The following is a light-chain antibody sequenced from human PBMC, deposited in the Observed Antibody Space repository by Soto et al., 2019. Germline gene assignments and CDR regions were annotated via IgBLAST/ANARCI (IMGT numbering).Light chain of an antibody. Sequence: QSALTQPASVSGSPGQSITISCTGTSSDVGAYNYVSWYQQHPGKAPKLRLYDVSNRPSGISNRFSGSKSGNTASLTISGLQAEDEADYYCSSYTSSSTLFGTGTQLTVL. CDR1: SSDVGAYNY. CDR3: SSYTSSSTL. V-gene: IGLV2-14*01. CDR2: DVS. J-gene: IGLJ1*01.